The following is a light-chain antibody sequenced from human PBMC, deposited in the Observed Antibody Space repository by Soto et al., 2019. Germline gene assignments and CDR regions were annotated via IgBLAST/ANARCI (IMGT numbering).Light chain of an antibody. CDR1: SSDVGGSEY. CDR3: CSYAGRYTWV. J-gene: IGLJ3*02. V-gene: IGLV2-11*01. CDR2: DVT. Sequence: QSALTQPRSVSGSPGQSVTISCTGTSSDVGGSEYVSWYQQRPGKAPKLMIYDVTKRPSGVPDRFSGSKSGNTASLTISGLQAEDEADYYCCSYAGRYTWVFGGGTKLTVL.